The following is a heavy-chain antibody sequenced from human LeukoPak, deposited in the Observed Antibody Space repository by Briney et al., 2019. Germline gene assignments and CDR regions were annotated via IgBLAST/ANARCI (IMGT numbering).Heavy chain of an antibody. CDR1: GGSFSGYY. CDR2: INHSGST. V-gene: IGHV4-34*01. D-gene: IGHD5-18*01. J-gene: IGHJ4*02. Sequence: SETLSLTRAVYGGSFSGYYWSWIRQPPGKGLEWIGEINHSGSTNYNPSLKSRVTISVDTSKNQFSLKLSSVTAADTAVYYCARSKNTAMVIDYWGQGTLVTVSS. CDR3: ARSKNTAMVIDY.